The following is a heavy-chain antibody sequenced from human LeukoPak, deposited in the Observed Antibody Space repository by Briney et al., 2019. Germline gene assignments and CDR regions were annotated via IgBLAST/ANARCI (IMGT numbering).Heavy chain of an antibody. CDR3: ARSYYYDSSGYSPKHFDY. V-gene: IGHV1-18*01. Sequence: ASVKVSCKASGYTFTSYGISWVRQAPGQGLEWMGWISAYNGNTNYAQKLQGRVTMTTDTSTSTAYMELRSLRSDDTAVYYCARSYYYDSSGYSPKHFDYWGQGILVTVSS. J-gene: IGHJ4*02. CDR2: ISAYNGNT. D-gene: IGHD3-22*01. CDR1: GYTFTSYG.